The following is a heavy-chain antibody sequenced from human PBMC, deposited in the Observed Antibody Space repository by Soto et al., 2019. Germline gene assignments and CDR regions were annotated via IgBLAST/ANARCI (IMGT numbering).Heavy chain of an antibody. CDR1: GFMFSSYA. D-gene: IGHD1-26*01. CDR3: AKGAMRSFHGLDV. V-gene: IGHV3-23*01. Sequence: QTGGSLRLSCAASGFMFSSYAMTWVRQAPGEGPEWVSGISDSSSHIYYSVSAKGRFTISRDNSKNTLYLQVNSLRDEDTAVYYCAKGAMRSFHGLDVWGQGTTVTVSS. J-gene: IGHJ6*02. CDR2: ISDSSSHI.